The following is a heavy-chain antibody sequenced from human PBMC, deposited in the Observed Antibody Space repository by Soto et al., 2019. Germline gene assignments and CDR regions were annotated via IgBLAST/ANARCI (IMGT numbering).Heavy chain of an antibody. D-gene: IGHD5-12*01. CDR3: ARVGVSKEKWRHFDF. V-gene: IGHV3-33*01. Sequence: GGSLGLSCVTSGLIFNDYGMHWVRQAPGKGLEWVAFIKDDGDKTYDGPTIDYRDSVKGRFTISRDTSKNPLYLQMNSLRVDDTAVYYCARVGVSKEKWRHFDFWGQGT. CDR2: IKDDGDKTYDGPTI. CDR1: GLIFNDYG. J-gene: IGHJ4*02.